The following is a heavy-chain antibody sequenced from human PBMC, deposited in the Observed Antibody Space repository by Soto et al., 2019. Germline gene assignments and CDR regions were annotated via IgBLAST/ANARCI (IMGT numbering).Heavy chain of an antibody. CDR3: ARGNHRWLQLWYFDL. Sequence: QVQLVQSGAEVKKPGSSVTVSCKDSGGTFSSYTISWVRQAPGQGLEWMGGIIPIFGTANYAQKFQGRVTITADESTSTAYMELSSLRSADTAVYYCARGNHRWLQLWYFDLWGRGTLVTVSS. V-gene: IGHV1-69*12. CDR1: GGTFSSYT. CDR2: IIPIFGTA. J-gene: IGHJ2*01. D-gene: IGHD5-12*01.